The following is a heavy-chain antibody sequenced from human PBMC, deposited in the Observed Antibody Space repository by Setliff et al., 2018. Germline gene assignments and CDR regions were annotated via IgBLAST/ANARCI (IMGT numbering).Heavy chain of an antibody. CDR1: GDSISSSSYY. D-gene: IGHD3-10*01. CDR2: IYYSGST. V-gene: IGHV4-39*01. J-gene: IGHJ4*02. Sequence: SETLSLTCTVSGDSISSSSYYWGWIRQPPGKGLEWIGCIYYSGSTYYNPSLKSRVTISVNTSKNQFSLKLTSVTAADTAVYYCATPGRRFGESIDYWGQGTLVTVSS. CDR3: ATPGRRFGESIDY.